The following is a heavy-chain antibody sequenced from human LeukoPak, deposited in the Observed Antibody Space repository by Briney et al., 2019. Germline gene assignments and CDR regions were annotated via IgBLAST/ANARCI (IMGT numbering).Heavy chain of an antibody. Sequence: TLSLTCAVSGGSISSGGYSWSWIRQPPGEGLEWIGYIYHSGSTYYNPSLKSRVTISVDRSKNQFSLKLSSVTAADTAVYYCARRYGDYGEYYFDYWGQGTLVTVPS. CDR1: GGSISSGGYS. J-gene: IGHJ4*02. V-gene: IGHV4-30-2*01. D-gene: IGHD4-17*01. CDR3: ARRYGDYGEYYFDY. CDR2: IYHSGST.